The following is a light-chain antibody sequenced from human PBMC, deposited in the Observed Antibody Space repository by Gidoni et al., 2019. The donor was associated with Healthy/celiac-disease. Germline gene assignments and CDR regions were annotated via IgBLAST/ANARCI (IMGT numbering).Light chain of an antibody. CDR2: GAA. CDR3: QQYGSSPPGRT. J-gene: IGKJ4*01. CDR1: QSVSSSY. V-gene: IGKV3-20*01. Sequence: EIVLTQSPGTLSLSPGERATRSCRASQSVSSSYLAWYQQTPGQVPRRLIYGAASRATSKPDRFSGSGSETGFTLTISRLEPRDFTVYYCQQYGSSPPGRTFGGXTKVEIK.